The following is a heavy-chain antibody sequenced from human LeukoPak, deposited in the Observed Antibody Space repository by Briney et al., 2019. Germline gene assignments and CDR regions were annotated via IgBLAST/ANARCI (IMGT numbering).Heavy chain of an antibody. D-gene: IGHD3-22*01. J-gene: IGHJ4*02. Sequence: GRSLRLSCAASGFSVSSHGMHWVRQAPGKGLEWVAVIWSDGSNEYYADSVKGRFTISRDNSKNTWYLQMNSLRAEDTAMYYCAKDDYYYEIGYWGQGTLVTVSS. CDR3: AKDDYYYEIGY. CDR1: GFSVSSHG. V-gene: IGHV3-33*06. CDR2: IWSDGSNE.